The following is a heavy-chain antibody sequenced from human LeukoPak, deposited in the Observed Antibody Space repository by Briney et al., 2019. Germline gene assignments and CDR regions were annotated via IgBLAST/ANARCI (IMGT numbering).Heavy chain of an antibody. CDR1: GYTFTSHY. Sequence: ASVKVSCKAFGYTFTSHYMHWVRQAPGQGLERMGILNPSGGRTTYAQKFKGRVTMTRDTSTSTVYMELSSLRSEDTAVYYCARDLIVDTVMGLFDYWGQGTLVTVSS. D-gene: IGHD5-18*01. CDR2: LNPSGGRT. V-gene: IGHV1-46*01. CDR3: ARDLIVDTVMGLFDY. J-gene: IGHJ4*02.